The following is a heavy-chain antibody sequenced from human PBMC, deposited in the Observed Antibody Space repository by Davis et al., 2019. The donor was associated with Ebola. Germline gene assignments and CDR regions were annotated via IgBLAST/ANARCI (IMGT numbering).Heavy chain of an antibody. CDR2: INYSGGTA. CDR1: GFTFSDYY. D-gene: IGHD5-18*01. V-gene: IGHV3-11*01. J-gene: IGHJ4*02. Sequence: GESLKISCAASGFTFSDYYMSWIRQAPGKGLEWVSYINYSGGTAYYVDSVKGRFSISRDNARNSLYLQMNSLRAEDTAMYYCARGGTGYSYGYEAYWGQGTLVAVSS. CDR3: ARGGTGYSYGYEAY.